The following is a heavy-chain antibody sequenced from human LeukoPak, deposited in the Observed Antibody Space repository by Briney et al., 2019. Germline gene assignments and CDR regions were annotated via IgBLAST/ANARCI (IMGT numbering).Heavy chain of an antibody. J-gene: IGHJ4*02. V-gene: IGHV3-48*02. CDR2: INSRSTTI. CDR3: AGDRTTVDSPFDY. D-gene: IGHD4-11*01. Sequence: GGSLRLSCTASRFTFGPYSMNWVRQAPGKGLEWVSYINSRSTTIYYADSVKGRFTISRDNAKNSLYLRMNSLRDEDSAVYYCAGDRTTVDSPFDYWGQGTLVTVSS. CDR1: RFTFGPYS.